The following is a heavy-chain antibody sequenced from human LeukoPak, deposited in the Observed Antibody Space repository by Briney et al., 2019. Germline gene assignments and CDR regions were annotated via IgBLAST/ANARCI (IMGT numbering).Heavy chain of an antibody. CDR2: IYYSGST. CDR3: ARRGSGSYYDY. J-gene: IGHJ4*02. CDR1: GGSISSYY. D-gene: IGHD3-10*01. Sequence: SETLSLTCTVSGGSISSYYWSWIRQPPGKGLEWIGYIYYSGSTNYNPSLKSRVTISVDTSKNQFSLKLSSVTAADTAVYYCARRGSGSYYDYWGQGTLVTVSS. V-gene: IGHV4-59*01.